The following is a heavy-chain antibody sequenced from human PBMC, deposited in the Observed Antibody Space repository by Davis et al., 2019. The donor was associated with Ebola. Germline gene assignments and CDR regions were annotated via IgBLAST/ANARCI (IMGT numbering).Heavy chain of an antibody. D-gene: IGHD4-11*01. CDR1: GFTFSSYA. J-gene: IGHJ6*02. Sequence: GESLKISCAASGFTFSSYAMHWVRQAPGKGLEWVAVISYDGINKYYADSVKGRFTISRDKSKNTLYLQMNSLRAEDTAVYYCARKWSSNYGAYYYYGMDVWGQGTTVTVS. CDR2: ISYDGINK. V-gene: IGHV3-30-3*01. CDR3: ARKWSSNYGAYYYYGMDV.